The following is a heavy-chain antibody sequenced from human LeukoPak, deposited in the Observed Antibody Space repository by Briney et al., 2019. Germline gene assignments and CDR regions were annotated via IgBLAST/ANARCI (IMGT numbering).Heavy chain of an antibody. CDR2: INPNSGGT. D-gene: IGHD6-13*01. Sequence: ASVKVSCKASGYTFTGYYMHWVRQAPGQGLEWMGWINPNSGGTNYAQKFQGRVTMTRDTPISTAYMELSRLRSDDTAVYYCARVAYSSSWYGDNWFDPWGQGTLVTVSS. J-gene: IGHJ5*02. V-gene: IGHV1-2*02. CDR3: ARVAYSSSWYGDNWFDP. CDR1: GYTFTGYY.